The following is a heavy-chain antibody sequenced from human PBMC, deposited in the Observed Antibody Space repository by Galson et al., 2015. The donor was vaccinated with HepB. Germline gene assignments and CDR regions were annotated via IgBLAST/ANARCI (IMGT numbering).Heavy chain of an antibody. V-gene: IGHV3-30*18. CDR3: AKDYYDSSALDY. Sequence: RLSCAASGFTFSSYGMHWVRQAPGKGLEWVAVISYDGSNKYYADSVKGRFTISRDNSKNTLYLQMNSLRAEDTAVYYCAKDYYDSSALDYWGQGTLVTVSS. CDR2: ISYDGSNK. J-gene: IGHJ4*02. CDR1: GFTFSSYG. D-gene: IGHD3-22*01.